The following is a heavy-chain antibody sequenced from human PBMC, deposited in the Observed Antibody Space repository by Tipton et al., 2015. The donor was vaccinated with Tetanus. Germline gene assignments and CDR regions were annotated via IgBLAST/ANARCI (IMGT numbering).Heavy chain of an antibody. CDR3: ARTQPIGWYFDL. CDR2: IYYSGST. D-gene: IGHD1-1*01. V-gene: IGHV4-31*02. J-gene: IGHJ2*01. CDR1: GGSISSGAYY. Sequence: LRLSCTVPGGSISSGAYYWSWIRQHPGKGLEWIGYIYYSGSTFYNPSLKSRVTISVDTSKNQFSLKLSSVTAADTAVYYCARTQPIGWYFDLWGRGTLLTVSS.